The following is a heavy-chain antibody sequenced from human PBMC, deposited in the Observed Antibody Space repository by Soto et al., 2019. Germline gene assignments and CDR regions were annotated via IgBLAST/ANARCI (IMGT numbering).Heavy chain of an antibody. D-gene: IGHD3-9*01. J-gene: IGHJ4*02. CDR1: GFLFTTYA. V-gene: IGHV1-3*01. CDR3: ARAPYHDVMTGYEFDN. Sequence: ASVKVSCKTAGFLFTTYAIHWVRQAPGQRLEWMGWINAGGGNTEYSQKFKGRVTLTIDTPAGPAYLDFRTLRSEDTALYYCARAPYHDVMTGYEFDNWGQGTLVTVSS. CDR2: INAGGGNT.